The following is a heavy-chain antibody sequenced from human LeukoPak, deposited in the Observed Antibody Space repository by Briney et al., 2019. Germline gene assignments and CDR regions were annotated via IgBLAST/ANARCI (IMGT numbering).Heavy chain of an antibody. CDR3: ARDGDY. V-gene: IGHV4-39*02. CDR1: GGSISSSSHY. CDR2: IYYSGSS. J-gene: IGHJ4*02. Sequence: SETLSLTCTVSGGSISSSSHYWAWIRQPPGKGLEWIGSIYYSGSSYYNPSLNSRATISVDTSKSQFSLKLNFVTAADTAVYYCARDGDYWGQGTLVTVSS.